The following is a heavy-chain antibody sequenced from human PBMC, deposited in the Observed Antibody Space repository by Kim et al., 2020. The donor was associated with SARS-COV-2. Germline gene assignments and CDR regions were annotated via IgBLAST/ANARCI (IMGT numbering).Heavy chain of an antibody. V-gene: IGHV3-49*04. CDR2: IRSKAYGGTT. D-gene: IGHD3-22*01. CDR1: GFTFGDYA. Sequence: GGSLRLSCTASGFTFGDYAMSWVRQAPGKGLEWVGFIRSKAYGGTTEYAASVKGRFTISRDDSKSIAYLQMNSLKTEDTAVYYCTTSPNYYDSSGLDYRGQGTLVTVSS. CDR3: TTSPNYYDSSGLDY. J-gene: IGHJ4*02.